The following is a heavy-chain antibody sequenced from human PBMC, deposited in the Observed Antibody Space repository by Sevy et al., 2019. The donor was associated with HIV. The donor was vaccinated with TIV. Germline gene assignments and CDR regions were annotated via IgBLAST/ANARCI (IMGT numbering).Heavy chain of an antibody. V-gene: IGHV3-30*02. D-gene: IGHD3-10*01. Sequence: GGSLRLSCAASGFTFSSCGMHWVRQAPAKGLEWVAFIRYDGSNKYYIDSVKGRFTISRDDSKNTLYLQMNSLRPEDTAVYYCAKGGGLWFGESFSFDSWGQGTLVTVSS. CDR2: IRYDGSNK. CDR1: GFTFSSCG. CDR3: AKGGGLWFGESFSFDS. J-gene: IGHJ4*02.